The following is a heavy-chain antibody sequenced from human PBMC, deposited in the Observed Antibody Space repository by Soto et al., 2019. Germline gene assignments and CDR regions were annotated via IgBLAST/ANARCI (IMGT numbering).Heavy chain of an antibody. D-gene: IGHD3-10*01. CDR1: GFTFSDYY. CDR2: ISSSISYT. V-gene: IGHV3-11*06. Sequence: PGGSLRLSCAASGFTFSDYYMSWIRQAPGKGLEWVSYISSSISYTNYADSVKGRFTISRDNAKNSLYLQMNSLRAEDTAVYYCWVLWFGESPKDDAFDIWGQGTMVTVSS. CDR3: WVLWFGESPKDDAFDI. J-gene: IGHJ3*02.